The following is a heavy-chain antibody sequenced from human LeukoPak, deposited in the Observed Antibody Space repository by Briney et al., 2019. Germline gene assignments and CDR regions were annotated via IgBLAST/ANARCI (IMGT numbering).Heavy chain of an antibody. CDR1: GFTFSSYS. D-gene: IGHD2-15*01. CDR2: ISSSSSTI. Sequence: GGSLRLSCAASGFTFSSYSMNWVRQAPGKGLEWVSYISSSSSTIYYADSVKGRFSISRDNAKNSLYLQMNSLRVEDTAVYYCAKSIEAAVVVTDGDYFHYWGQGSLVTVSS. CDR3: AKSIEAAVVVTDGDYFHY. V-gene: IGHV3-48*01. J-gene: IGHJ4*02.